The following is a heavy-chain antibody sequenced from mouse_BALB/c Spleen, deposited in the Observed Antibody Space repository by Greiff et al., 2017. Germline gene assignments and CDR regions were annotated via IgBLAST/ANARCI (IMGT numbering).Heavy chain of an antibody. Sequence: LKQSGAELVRPGALVKLSCKASGFNITDFYLHWVKQRPEQGLEWIGWIDPENGNTIYDPKFQGKASITADTSSNTAYLQLSSLTSEDTAVYYCARCWTAYFDYWGQGTTLTVSA. V-gene: IGHV14-1*02. CDR3: ARCWTAYFDY. CDR2: IDPENGNT. CDR1: GFNITDFY. J-gene: IGHJ2*01.